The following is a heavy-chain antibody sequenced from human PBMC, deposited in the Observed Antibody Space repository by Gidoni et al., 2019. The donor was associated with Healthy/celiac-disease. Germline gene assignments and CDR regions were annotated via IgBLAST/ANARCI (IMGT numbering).Heavy chain of an antibody. Sequence: QVQLVQSGAEVKKPGSSVKVSCKASGGTFSSYAISWVRQAPGQGLEWMGRIIPILGIANYAQKFQGRVTITADKSTSTAYMELSSLRSEDTAVYYCASSWVSYVDIVERRGPLGYYYYYMDVWGKGTTVTVSS. V-gene: IGHV1-69*04. J-gene: IGHJ6*03. D-gene: IGHD5-12*01. CDR1: GGTFSSYA. CDR3: ASSWVSYVDIVERRGPLGYYYYYMDV. CDR2: IIPILGIA.